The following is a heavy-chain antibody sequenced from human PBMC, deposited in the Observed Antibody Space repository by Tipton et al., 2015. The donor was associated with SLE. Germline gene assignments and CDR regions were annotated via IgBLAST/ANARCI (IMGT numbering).Heavy chain of an antibody. CDR3: AGRWVETVVDC. CDR1: GYSFTNSW. CDR2: IDPDDSDT. Sequence: QSGAEVKKPGEALQISCKTSGYSFTNSWIVWFRHMPGKGLECMGMIDPDDSDTRYNPSFQGHVSMSIDRSTTTAYLQWRSLKASDTAMYFCAGRWVETVVDCWGQAPLVTVSS. V-gene: IGHV5-51*03. D-gene: IGHD3-16*01. J-gene: IGHJ4*02.